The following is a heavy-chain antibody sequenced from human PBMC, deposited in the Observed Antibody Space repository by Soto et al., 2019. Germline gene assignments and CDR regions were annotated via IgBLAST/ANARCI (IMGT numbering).Heavy chain of an antibody. D-gene: IGHD3-22*01. V-gene: IGHV4-38-2*02. CDR1: GYSIISGYY. CDR2: IYHSGST. J-gene: IGHJ6*02. CDR3: AREEGLLPPYYYYYGMDV. Sequence: KPAETLSLTCAVSGYSIISGYYLVLIRHPPGKVLEWIGSIYHSGSTYYNPSLKSRVTISVDTSKNQFSLKLSSVTAADTAVYYCAREEGLLPPYYYYYGMDVWGQGTTVTVSS.